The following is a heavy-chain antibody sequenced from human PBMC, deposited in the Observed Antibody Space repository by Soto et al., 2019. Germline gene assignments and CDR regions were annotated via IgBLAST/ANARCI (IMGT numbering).Heavy chain of an antibody. Sequence: QMELVESGGGVVQPGESLRLSCAASGFTFNYYPMHWVRQTPGKGLEWGAVISFDGSNKYYADSVKGRFTISRNNSKNMLYLQMNSVRPEDAAVYYCARLPGALVAVLYIYPLDGRDPLSDVDVWGQGTTVSVSS. CDR1: GFTFNYYP. CDR3: ARLPGALVAVLYIYPLDGRDPLSDVDV. J-gene: IGHJ6*02. V-gene: IGHV3-30-3*01. D-gene: IGHD6-19*01. CDR2: ISFDGSNK.